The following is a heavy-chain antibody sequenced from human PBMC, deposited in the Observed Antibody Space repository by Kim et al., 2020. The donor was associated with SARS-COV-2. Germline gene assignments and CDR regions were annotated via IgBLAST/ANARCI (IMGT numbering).Heavy chain of an antibody. CDR3: ARDHGGSAATDTFDY. CDR1: GYMFNSYG. V-gene: IGHV1-18*01. D-gene: IGHD2-15*01. CDR2: ISTYDGDT. J-gene: IGHJ4*02. Sequence: ASVKVSCKASGYMFNSYGVSWVRQAPGQGLEWMGWISTYDGDTNYAQNVQGRVTLATDTFTNTVYMEIRSLRSDDTAVYYCARDHGGSAATDTFDYWGQGTLVTVSS.